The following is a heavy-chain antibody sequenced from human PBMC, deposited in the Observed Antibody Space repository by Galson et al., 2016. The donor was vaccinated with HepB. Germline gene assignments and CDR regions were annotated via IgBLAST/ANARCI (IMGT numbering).Heavy chain of an antibody. CDR3: AGRHSTTWKDGMDV. CDR1: GGSFDYFV. D-gene: IGHD1-1*01. J-gene: IGHJ6*04. V-gene: IGHV1-69*04. CDR2: IIPLLGIT. Sequence: SVKVSCKAVGGSFDYFVINWVRQTPGQGLEWMGRIIPLLGITNYAEKIKDRVTIIADKSTSTASMVLSGLSFDDTAVYFCAGRHSTTWKDGMDVWGKGTTVIVSS.